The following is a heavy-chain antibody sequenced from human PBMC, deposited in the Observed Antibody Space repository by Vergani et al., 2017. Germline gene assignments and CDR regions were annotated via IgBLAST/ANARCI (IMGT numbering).Heavy chain of an antibody. J-gene: IGHJ3*02. CDR1: GYSFTSYW. V-gene: IGHV5-51*01. D-gene: IGHD3-3*01. CDR3: ARLGDGYYYHGFDI. Sequence: EVPLVQSGAEVKKPGESLKISSKGSGYSFTSYWIGWVRQMPGKGLEWMGLIFPGDSQIRSSLSFQGRVTISADKSISTAYLQWYSLQASDTAMYYCARLGDGYYYHGFDIWGQGTAVTVSS. CDR2: IFPGDSQI.